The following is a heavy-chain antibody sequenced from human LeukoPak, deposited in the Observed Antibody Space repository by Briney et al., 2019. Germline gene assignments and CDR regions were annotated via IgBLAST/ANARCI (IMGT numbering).Heavy chain of an antibody. Sequence: GGSLRLSCAASGFTFSNCWMTWVRQAPGKGLEWVANIKQDGNEKYYVDSVKGRFTVSRDNAKNSLYLQMNSLRAEDTAVYYCAKDLEQQLVYYYYGMDVWGQGTTVTVSS. CDR3: AKDLEQQLVYYYYGMDV. CDR2: IKQDGNEK. V-gene: IGHV3-7*01. D-gene: IGHD6-13*01. CDR1: GFTFSNCW. J-gene: IGHJ6*02.